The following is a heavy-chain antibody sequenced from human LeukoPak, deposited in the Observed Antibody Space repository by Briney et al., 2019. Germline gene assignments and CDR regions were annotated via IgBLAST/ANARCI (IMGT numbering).Heavy chain of an antibody. CDR1: GYTFSTYA. V-gene: IGHV7-4-1*02. CDR2: IDTNTGNP. J-gene: IGHJ3*02. Sequence: ASVKVSCKASGYTFSTYALNWARQVPGQGPEWMGWIDTNTGNPTYAQGFTGRFVFSLDASVSTAYLQINSLTAEDTAVYYCARDRDDSDVFDIWGQGTTVTVSS. CDR3: ARDRDDSDVFDI. D-gene: IGHD2-21*02.